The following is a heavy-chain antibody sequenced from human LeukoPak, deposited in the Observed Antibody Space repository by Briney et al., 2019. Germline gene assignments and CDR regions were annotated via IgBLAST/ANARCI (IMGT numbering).Heavy chain of an antibody. Sequence: AGGSLRLSCAASGFTFSKYWMSWVRQAPGKGLEWVANIKQDGSERYYVDSVKGRFTISRDNTRNSLFLQMSSLRAEDTAFYYCATYNDVNDYWGQGTLVTVSS. CDR3: ATYNDVNDY. CDR2: IKQDGSER. V-gene: IGHV3-7*03. CDR1: GFTFSKYW. J-gene: IGHJ4*02. D-gene: IGHD3-22*01.